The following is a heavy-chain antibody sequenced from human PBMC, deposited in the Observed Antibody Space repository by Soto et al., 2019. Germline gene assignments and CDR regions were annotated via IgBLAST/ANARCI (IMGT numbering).Heavy chain of an antibody. V-gene: IGHV6-1*01. CDR1: GDSVSSNSAA. D-gene: IGHD6-19*01. J-gene: IGHJ4*02. CDR2: TYYRSKWYN. CDR3: ARDRTRTGWFVFAY. Sequence: SQTLSLTCVISGDSVSSNSAAWNWIRQSPSRGLEWLGRTYYRSKWYNDYAVSVKSRITINPDTSKNQFSLQLNSVTPEDTAVYSRARDRTRTGWFVFAYWGQGTLVTVSS.